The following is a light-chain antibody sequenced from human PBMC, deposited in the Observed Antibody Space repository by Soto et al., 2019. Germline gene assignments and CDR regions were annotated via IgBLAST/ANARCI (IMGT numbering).Light chain of an antibody. J-gene: IGKJ4*01. CDR3: QQRSNWPPLT. CDR2: DAF. CDR1: QSVSSY. V-gene: IGKV3-11*01. Sequence: EIVLTQSPATLSLSPGERGTLSCRASQSVSSYLAWYQQKPGQAPRLLIYDAFNRATGIPARFSGSGSGTDFTLTISSLEPEDFAVYYCQQRSNWPPLTFGGGTKVEIK.